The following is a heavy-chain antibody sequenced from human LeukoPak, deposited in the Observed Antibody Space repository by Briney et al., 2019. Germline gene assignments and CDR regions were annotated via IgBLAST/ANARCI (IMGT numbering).Heavy chain of an antibody. D-gene: IGHD3-16*01. Sequence: GGSLRLSCTASGFSFSDYYMSWIRQTPGKGPEWVSYIFGTTISYADSVKGRFTISRDNAKNSLYLQMNSLRAEDTAVYYCARGGKQTFDYWGQGTLVTDSS. CDR1: GFSFSDYY. V-gene: IGHV3-11*04. J-gene: IGHJ4*02. CDR2: IFGTTI. CDR3: ARGGKQTFDY.